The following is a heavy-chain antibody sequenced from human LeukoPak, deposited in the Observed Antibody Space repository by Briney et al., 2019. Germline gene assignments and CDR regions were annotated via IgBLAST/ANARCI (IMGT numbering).Heavy chain of an antibody. J-gene: IGHJ4*02. D-gene: IGHD1-14*01. CDR1: GASVSSGSYH. Sequence: SQTLSLTCTVSGASVSSGSYHWSRIRQAPGKGLEWIGYMYYSGRTNYNPTLKSRVTISVDTSKNQFSLNLSSVTAADTAVYYCARVMITTTFYFDYWGQGTLVTVSS. V-gene: IGHV4-61*01. CDR3: ARVMITTTFYFDY. CDR2: MYYSGRT.